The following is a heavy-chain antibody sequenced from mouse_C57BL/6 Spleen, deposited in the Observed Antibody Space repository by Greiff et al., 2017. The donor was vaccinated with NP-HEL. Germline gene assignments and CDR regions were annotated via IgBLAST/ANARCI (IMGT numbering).Heavy chain of an antibody. CDR1: GFTFSSYT. V-gene: IGHV5-9*01. CDR2: ISGGGGNT. Sequence: EVKVVESGGGLVKPGGSLKLSCAASGFTFSSYTMSWVRQTPEKRLEWVATISGGGGNTYYPDSVKGRFTISRDNAKNTLYLQMSSLRSEDTALYYCATRGYDGSWENYFDYWGQGTTLTVSS. J-gene: IGHJ2*01. D-gene: IGHD1-1*01. CDR3: ATRGYDGSWENYFDY.